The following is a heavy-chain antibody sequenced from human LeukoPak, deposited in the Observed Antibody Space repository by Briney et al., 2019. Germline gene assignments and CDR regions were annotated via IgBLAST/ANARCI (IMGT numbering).Heavy chain of an antibody. D-gene: IGHD6-6*01. Sequence: SETLSLTCTVSGGSISGSNYYWGRIRQPPGKGLEWIGSIYYSGTTYYNPSLKSRVTISVDTSKNQFSLEVTSMTAADTAVYYCARHSSAARPNFDYWGQGTLVTVSS. CDR2: IYYSGTT. CDR3: ARHSSAARPNFDY. CDR1: GGSISGSNYY. V-gene: IGHV4-39*01. J-gene: IGHJ4*02.